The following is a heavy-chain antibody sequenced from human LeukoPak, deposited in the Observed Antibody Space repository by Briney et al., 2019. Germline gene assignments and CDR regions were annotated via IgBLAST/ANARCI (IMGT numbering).Heavy chain of an antibody. CDR1: GFTFSSYS. Sequence: PGGSLRLSCAASGFTFSSYSMSWVRQAPGKGLEWVANIKQDGSEKYYVDSVRGRFTISRDNAKNSLYLQMNSLRAEDTAVYYCARDMAAAVLDYYYYGMDVWGQGTTVTVSS. CDR2: IKQDGSEK. D-gene: IGHD6-13*01. J-gene: IGHJ6*02. CDR3: ARDMAAAVLDYYYYGMDV. V-gene: IGHV3-7*01.